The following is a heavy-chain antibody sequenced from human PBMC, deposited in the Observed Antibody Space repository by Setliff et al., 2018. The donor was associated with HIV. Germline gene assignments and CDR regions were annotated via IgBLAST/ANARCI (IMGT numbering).Heavy chain of an antibody. V-gene: IGHV4-59*12. Sequence: SETLSLTCTVPDDSISSYYWSWIRQPPGKGLEWIGYIYYTGTTKYNPSLKSRVTISIDTSKNQFSLKLTSVTAADTAVYYCAGGFRDDIVVVSGRPRTWLDPWGQGTLVTVSS. CDR3: AGGFRDDIVVVSGRPRTWLDP. CDR2: IYYTGTT. CDR1: DDSISSYY. D-gene: IGHD2-2*01. J-gene: IGHJ5*02.